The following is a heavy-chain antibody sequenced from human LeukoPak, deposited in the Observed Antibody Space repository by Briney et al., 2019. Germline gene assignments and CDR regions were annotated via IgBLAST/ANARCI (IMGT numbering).Heavy chain of an antibody. J-gene: IGHJ4*02. CDR3: AEGSNFAFDN. V-gene: IGHV3-74*01. D-gene: IGHD1-1*01. CDR1: GFSFSNLW. CDR2: INPDGTAA. Sequence: GGSLRLSCAASGFSFSNLWMHWVRQAPGMGLVWVSQINPDGTAALYADSVKGRFTISRDNAKSTLYLQMNTLRADDTAVYYCAEGSNFAFDNWGQGILVTVSS.